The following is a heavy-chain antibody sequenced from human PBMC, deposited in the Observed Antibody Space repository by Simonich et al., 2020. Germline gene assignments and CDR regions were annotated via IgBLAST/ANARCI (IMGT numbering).Heavy chain of an antibody. CDR2: IISRSSYI. J-gene: IGHJ3*02. V-gene: IGHV3-21*01. CDR1: GFTFSSYS. CDR3: ARGIVGASGAFDI. D-gene: IGHD1-26*01. Sequence: EVQLVESGGGLVKPGGSLRLSCAASGFTFSSYSMNWVRQAPGKGLEWVSSIISRSSYIYYADSVKGRFTISRDNAKNSLYLKMNSLRAEDTAVYYCARGIVGASGAFDIWGQGTMVTVSS.